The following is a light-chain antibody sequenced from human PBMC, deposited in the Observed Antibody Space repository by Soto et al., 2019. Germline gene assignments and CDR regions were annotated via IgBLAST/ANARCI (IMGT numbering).Light chain of an antibody. CDR2: DVS. CDR3: SSYTSSSIG. CDR1: SSDVGGYNY. J-gene: IGLJ2*01. V-gene: IGLV2-14*01. Sequence: QSALTQPASVSGSPGQSITISCTGTSSDVGGYNYVSWYQQHPGKAPKLMIYDVSNRPSGVSNRFSGSKSGNTASLTISGLQADDEADYYCSSYTSSSIGFGGGTKLTVL.